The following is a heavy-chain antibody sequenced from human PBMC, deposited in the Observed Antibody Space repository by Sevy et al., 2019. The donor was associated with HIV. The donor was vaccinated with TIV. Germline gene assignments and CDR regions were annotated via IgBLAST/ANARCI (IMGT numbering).Heavy chain of an antibody. D-gene: IGHD2-15*01. V-gene: IGHV3-7*01. Sequence: GGSLRLSCAASGFTFNMYWMTWVRQAPGKGLEWVANIKEDGSERKYLDSVKGRFTISRDNAKESLYLQINSLRAEDTAVYYCARHCSGGSCYSQLPHYDYGMDVWGQGTTVTVSS. CDR2: IKEDGSER. J-gene: IGHJ6*02. CDR1: GFTFNMYW. CDR3: ARHCSGGSCYSQLPHYDYGMDV.